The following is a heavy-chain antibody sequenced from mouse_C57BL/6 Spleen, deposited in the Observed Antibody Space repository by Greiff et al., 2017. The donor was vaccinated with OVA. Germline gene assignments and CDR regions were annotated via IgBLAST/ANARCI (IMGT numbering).Heavy chain of an antibody. V-gene: IGHV1-42*01. Sequence: VQLQQSGPELVKPGASVKISCKASGYSFTGYYMNWVKQSPEKSLEWIGEINPSTGGTTYNQKFKAKATLTVAKSSSTAYMQLKSLTSEDSAVYYCARSEDSNYEGFAYWGQGTLVTVSA. CDR1: GYSFTGYY. CDR3: ARSEDSNYEGFAY. J-gene: IGHJ3*01. CDR2: INPSTGGT. D-gene: IGHD2-5*01.